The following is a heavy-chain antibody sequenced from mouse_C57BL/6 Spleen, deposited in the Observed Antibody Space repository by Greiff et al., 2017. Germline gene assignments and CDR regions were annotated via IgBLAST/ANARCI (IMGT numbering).Heavy chain of an antibody. D-gene: IGHD2-12*01. J-gene: IGHJ4*01. CDR3: ARIYDDGYARDY. CDR2: ISYDGSN. V-gene: IGHV3-6*01. CDR1: GYSITSGYY. Sequence: EVKLLESGPGLVKPSQSLSLTCSVTGYSITSGYYWNWIRQFPGNKLEWMGYISYDGSNNYNPSLKNRISITRDTSKNQFFLKLNSVTTEDTATYYCARIYDDGYARDYWGQGTSVTVSS.